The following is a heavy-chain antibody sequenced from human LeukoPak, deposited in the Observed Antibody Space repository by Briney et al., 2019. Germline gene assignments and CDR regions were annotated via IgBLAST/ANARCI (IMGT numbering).Heavy chain of an antibody. CDR3: AKEQLAAGPLGFDYYYGMDV. CDR2: ISWNSGSI. D-gene: IGHD6-6*01. J-gene: IGHJ6*02. V-gene: IGHV3-9*01. CDR1: GFTFDDYA. Sequence: GGSLRLSCAASGFTFDDYAMHWVRQAPGKGLEWVSGISWNSGSIGYADSVKGRFTISRDNAKNSLYLQMNSLRAEDTALYYCAKEQLAAGPLGFDYYYGMDVWGQGTTVTVSS.